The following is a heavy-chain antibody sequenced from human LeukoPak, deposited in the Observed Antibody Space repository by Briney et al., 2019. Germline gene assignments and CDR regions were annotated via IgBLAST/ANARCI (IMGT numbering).Heavy chain of an antibody. D-gene: IGHD2-8*01. CDR3: ARDTNGDLDY. CDR1: GFTFSSSW. J-gene: IGHJ4*02. CDR2: INKDGSDK. V-gene: IGHV3-7*03. Sequence: GGSLRISCAASGFTFSSSWMSWVRQAPGKGLEWVANINKDGSDKNYVDSVKGRFTISRDNAKNSLYLQMNSLTAEDTAVYYCARDTNGDLDYWGQGTLVTVSS.